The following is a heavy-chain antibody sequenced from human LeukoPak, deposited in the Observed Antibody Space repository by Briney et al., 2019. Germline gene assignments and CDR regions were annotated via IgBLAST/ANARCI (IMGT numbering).Heavy chain of an antibody. Sequence: SDTLSLTCAVSGFSINIGYSWGWIRQSPGNGLEWIGNICLTGTTYYNPSLRSRVTISRYTSKNQFSLRLSSVTAADTAVYYCARFDHVWETHGMDAFDLWGQGTMVTVSS. CDR2: ICLTGTT. CDR1: GFSINIGYS. J-gene: IGHJ3*01. CDR3: ARFDHVWETHGMDAFDL. V-gene: IGHV4-38-2*01. D-gene: IGHD3-16*01.